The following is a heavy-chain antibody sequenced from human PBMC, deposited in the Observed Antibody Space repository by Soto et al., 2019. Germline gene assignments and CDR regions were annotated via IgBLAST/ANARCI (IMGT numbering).Heavy chain of an antibody. J-gene: IGHJ6*02. Sequence: WASVKVSCKASGYTFTSYYMHWVRQAPGQGLEWMGIINPSGGSTSYAQKFQGRVTMTRDTSTSTVYMELSSLRSEDTAVYYCAKDLAARPHYYYGMDVWGQGTTVTVS. V-gene: IGHV1-46*01. CDR1: GYTFTSYY. D-gene: IGHD6-6*01. CDR2: INPSGGST. CDR3: AKDLAARPHYYYGMDV.